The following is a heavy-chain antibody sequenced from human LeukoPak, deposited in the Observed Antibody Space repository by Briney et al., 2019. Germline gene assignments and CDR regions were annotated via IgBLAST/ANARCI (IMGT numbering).Heavy chain of an antibody. CDR3: ARFRYYCSGSYSELYYFDY. D-gene: IGHD3-10*01. V-gene: IGHV1-2*02. Sequence: ASVKVSCKASGYTFTGYYMHWVRQAPGQGLEWMGWINPNSGGTNYAQKFQGRVTMTRDTSISTAYMELGRLRSDDTAVYYCARFRYYCSGSYSELYYFDYWGQGTLVTVSS. CDR2: INPNSGGT. J-gene: IGHJ4*02. CDR1: GYTFTGYY.